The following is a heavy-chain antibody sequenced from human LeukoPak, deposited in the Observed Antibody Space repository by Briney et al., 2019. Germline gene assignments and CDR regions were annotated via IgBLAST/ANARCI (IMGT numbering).Heavy chain of an antibody. CDR2: ISGSGDIT. Sequence: PGGSLRLSCAASGFTFSSYAMSWVRQAPGKGLEWVSGISGSGDITNYADSVRGRFTISRDSSKNTLYLQMNSLRVEDTAIYYCAKDWGYWGQGTLVTVSS. D-gene: IGHD3-16*01. J-gene: IGHJ4*02. V-gene: IGHV3-23*01. CDR3: AKDWGY. CDR1: GFTFSSYA.